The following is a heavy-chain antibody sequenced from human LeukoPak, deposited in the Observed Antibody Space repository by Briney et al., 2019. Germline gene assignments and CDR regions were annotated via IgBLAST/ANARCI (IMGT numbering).Heavy chain of an antibody. V-gene: IGHV4-61*02. CDR2: IYTSGST. D-gene: IGHD3-16*01. J-gene: IGHJ6*03. CDR3: ARGPYSYYMDV. CDR1: GGSISSGSYY. Sequence: SETLSLTCTVSGGSISSGSYYWSWIRQPAGKGLEWIGRIYTSGSTNYNPSLKSRVTISVDTSKNQFSLKLSSVTAADTAVYYCARGPYSYYMDVWGKGTTVTVSS.